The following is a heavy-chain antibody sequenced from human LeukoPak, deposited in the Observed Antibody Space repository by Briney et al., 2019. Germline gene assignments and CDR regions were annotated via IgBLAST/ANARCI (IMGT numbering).Heavy chain of an antibody. J-gene: IGHJ4*02. CDR1: GDSVSSNDAA. CDR2: TFYRSKWYY. V-gene: IGHV6-1*01. Sequence: SQTLSLTCAISGDSVSSNDAAWNWIRQSPSRGLGWLGRTFYRSKWYYDYAVSVKSRITFNPDTSKNQFSLQLNSVTPEDTAVYYCARENTLVRGTRNPFDYWGRGTLVTVSP. CDR3: ARENTLVRGTRNPFDY. D-gene: IGHD3-10*01.